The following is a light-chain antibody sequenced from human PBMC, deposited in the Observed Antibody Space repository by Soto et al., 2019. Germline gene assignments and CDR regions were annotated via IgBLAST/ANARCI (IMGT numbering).Light chain of an antibody. J-gene: IGKJ4*01. Sequence: EVVLTQSSGTLSLSPGEGATLSCRTSQSVRSSYLAWYQQKPGQAPRLLIHGASTRATAIPARFSGSGSGTEFTLTISSLQSEDFAVYYCQQYSNWPLTFGGGTKVDIK. V-gene: IGKV3-15*01. CDR1: QSVRSS. CDR3: QQYSNWPLT. CDR2: GAS.